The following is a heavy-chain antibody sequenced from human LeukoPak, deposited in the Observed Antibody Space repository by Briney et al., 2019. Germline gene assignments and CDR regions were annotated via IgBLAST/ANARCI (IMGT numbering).Heavy chain of an antibody. CDR3: AKDLGTLISGSFYYYFDY. J-gene: IGHJ4*02. CDR1: GFTFSNYG. D-gene: IGHD3-10*01. V-gene: IGHV3-30*02. Sequence: HPGGSLRLSCAASGFTFSNYGMHWVRQAPGKGLEWVAFVRNDGTNKHYADSVKGRFTISRDNSKNTLYLQMNSLRAEDTAVYFCAKDLGTLISGSFYYYFDYWGQGTLVTVSS. CDR2: VRNDGTNK.